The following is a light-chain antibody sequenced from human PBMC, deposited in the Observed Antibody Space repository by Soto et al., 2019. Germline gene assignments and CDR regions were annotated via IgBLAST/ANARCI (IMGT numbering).Light chain of an antibody. CDR3: QQYNSSPWA. Sequence: DIQVTQSPSTLSASVGDRVSITCRASQTIDSWLAWYQQKPGTAPKLLIYDASTLESGVPSRFSGSGSGTEFTLTISSLQPYDFAIYYCQQYNSSPWAFGQGAKVDIK. CDR1: QTIDSW. J-gene: IGKJ1*01. V-gene: IGKV1-5*01. CDR2: DAS.